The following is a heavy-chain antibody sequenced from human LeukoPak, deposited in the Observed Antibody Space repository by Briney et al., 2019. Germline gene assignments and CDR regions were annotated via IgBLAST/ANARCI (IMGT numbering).Heavy chain of an antibody. CDR3: ARGPAAILSSNIDY. J-gene: IGHJ4*02. D-gene: IGHD2-2*02. V-gene: IGHV1-2*02. CDR1: GYTFTGYY. Sequence: ASVTVSCKASGYTFTGYYMHWVRQAPGQGLEWMGWINPNSGGTNYAQKFQGRVTMTRDTSISTAYMELSRLRSDDTAVYYCARGPAAILSSNIDYWGQGTLVTVSS. CDR2: INPNSGGT.